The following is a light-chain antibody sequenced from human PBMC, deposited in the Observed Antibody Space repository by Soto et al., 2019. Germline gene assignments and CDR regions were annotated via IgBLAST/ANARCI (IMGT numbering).Light chain of an antibody. CDR1: QGIYNY. Sequence: DIQMTQSPSSLSASVGDRVTIACRASQGIYNYLAWYQQKPGKVPKLLIYAASTLQSGVPSRFSGSGSGTDFTLTISSLQPEDFATYYCQKYDSAPCTFGPGTKVDIK. CDR3: QKYDSAPCT. V-gene: IGKV1-27*01. J-gene: IGKJ3*01. CDR2: AAS.